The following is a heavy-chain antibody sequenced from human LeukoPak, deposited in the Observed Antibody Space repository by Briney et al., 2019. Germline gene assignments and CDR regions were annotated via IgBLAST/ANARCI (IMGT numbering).Heavy chain of an antibody. CDR3: ATPLDYYDSSGYHQGGD. V-gene: IGHV3-7*03. J-gene: IGHJ4*02. Sequence: GRSLRLSCAASGFTFSSYWMTWVRQAPGKGLEWVANIKQDGSKKNYVDSVKGRFTISRDNAKNSLFLQMNSLRAEDTAVYYCATPLDYYDSSGYHQGGDWGQGTLVTVSS. CDR1: GFTFSSYW. D-gene: IGHD3-22*01. CDR2: IKQDGSKK.